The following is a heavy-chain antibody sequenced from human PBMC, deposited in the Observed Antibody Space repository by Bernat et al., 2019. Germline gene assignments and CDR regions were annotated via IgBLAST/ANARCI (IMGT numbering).Heavy chain of an antibody. V-gene: IGHV4-34*01. CDR3: ARVSRSVVPAAIAGTLFDY. D-gene: IGHD2-2*01. J-gene: IGHJ4*02. Sequence: QVQLQQWGAGLLKPSETLSLTCAVYGGSFSGYYWSCIRQPPGKGLEWIGEINHSGSTNYNPSLKSRVTISVYTSKNQFSLKLSSVTAADTAVYYCARVSRSVVPAAIAGTLFDYWGQGTLVTVAS. CDR2: INHSGST. CDR1: GGSFSGYY.